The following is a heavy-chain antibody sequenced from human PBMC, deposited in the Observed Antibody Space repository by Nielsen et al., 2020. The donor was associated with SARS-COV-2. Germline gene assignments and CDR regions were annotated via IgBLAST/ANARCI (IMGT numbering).Heavy chain of an antibody. J-gene: IGHJ5*02. V-gene: IGHV1-24*01. D-gene: IGHD3-3*01. CDR3: ATSTPLVRSAWFDP. CDR1: GYTLTELS. Sequence: ASVKVSCKVSGYTLTELSMHWVRRAPGKGLEWMGGFDPEDGETIYAQKFQGRVTMTEDTSTDTAYMELSSLRSEDTAVYYCATSTPLVRSAWFDPWGQGTLVTVSS. CDR2: FDPEDGET.